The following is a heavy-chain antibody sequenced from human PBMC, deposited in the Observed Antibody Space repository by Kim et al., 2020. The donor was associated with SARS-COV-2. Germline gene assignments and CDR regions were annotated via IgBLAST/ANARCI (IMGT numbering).Heavy chain of an antibody. Sequence: GGSLRLSCAASRFSLRAYAMDWVRQAPGKGLEWISEIGSGGGDTFYRDSVKGRFTISRDNSMDTLFLQMNSLRPEDSAVYYCTTRGGYGYRWGAFDIWV. CDR1: RFSLRAYA. J-gene: IGHJ3*02. V-gene: IGHV3-23*01. CDR2: IGSGGGDT. CDR3: TTRGGYGYRWGAFDI. D-gene: IGHD5-12*01.